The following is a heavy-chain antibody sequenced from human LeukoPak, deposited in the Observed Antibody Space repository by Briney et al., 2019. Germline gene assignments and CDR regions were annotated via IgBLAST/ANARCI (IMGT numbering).Heavy chain of an antibody. CDR1: AGSFSADY. Sequence: SGALSLTCAVYAGSFSADYWSGGRQPPGGGGGGRVELNHSGRTSYKPSLKSRVHISADTSKNQFSLRMTCLTAADTAVYYCARGIRGVIITTNYYNMDVWGPGTTVTVSS. CDR3: ARGIRGVIITTNYYNMDV. CDR2: LNHSGRT. J-gene: IGHJ6*03. V-gene: IGHV4-34*01. D-gene: IGHD3-10*01.